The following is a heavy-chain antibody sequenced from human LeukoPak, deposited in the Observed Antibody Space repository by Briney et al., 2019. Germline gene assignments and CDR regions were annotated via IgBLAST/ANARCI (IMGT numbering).Heavy chain of an antibody. CDR3: ASSTVRPSIAARRVDY. CDR1: GFTFSSYW. Sequence: GGSLRLYCAASGFTFSSYWMHWVRQAPGKGLVWVSRINSDGSSTSYADSVKGRFTISRDNSKNTLYLQMNSLRAEDTAVYYCASSTVRPSIAARRVDYWGQGTLVTVSS. D-gene: IGHD6-6*01. CDR2: INSDGSST. V-gene: IGHV3-74*01. J-gene: IGHJ4*02.